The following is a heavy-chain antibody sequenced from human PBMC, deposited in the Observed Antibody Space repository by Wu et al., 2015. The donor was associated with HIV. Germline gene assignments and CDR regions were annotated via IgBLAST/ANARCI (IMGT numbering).Heavy chain of an antibody. CDR2: IIPMFGIP. D-gene: IGHD1-20*01. J-gene: IGHJ4*02. Sequence: QVQLVQSGADVKKPGASVKVSCKASGYTFTGKYIHWVRQAPGQGLEWMGWIIPMFGIPNYAQKFQERVAITTDESTNTAYMEMSSLTSEDTAVYYCAREALTYFFDSWGQGTLVTVSS. CDR1: GYTFTGKY. CDR3: AREALTYFFDS. V-gene: IGHV1-69*01.